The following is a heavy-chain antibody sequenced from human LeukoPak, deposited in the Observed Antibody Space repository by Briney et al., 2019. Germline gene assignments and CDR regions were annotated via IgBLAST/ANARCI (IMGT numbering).Heavy chain of an antibody. CDR2: ISSSSSTI. CDR3: ATDGFGELLKDYYYGMDV. D-gene: IGHD3-10*01. CDR1: GFTFSSYS. V-gene: IGHV3-48*01. Sequence: GGSLRLSCAASGFTFSSYSMNWVRQAPGKGLEWVSYISSSSSTIYYADSVKGRFTISRDNAKNSLYLQMNSLRAEDTAVYYCATDGFGELLKDYYYGMDVWGQGTTVTVSS. J-gene: IGHJ6*02.